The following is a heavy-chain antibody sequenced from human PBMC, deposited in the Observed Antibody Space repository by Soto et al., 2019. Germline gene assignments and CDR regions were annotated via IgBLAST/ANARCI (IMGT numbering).Heavy chain of an antibody. Sequence: GGSLRLSCAVSGFTFSSYEMNWVRQAPGKGLEWVSYIGFSGTTKYYADSVKGRFTIPRDNAKNSLFLQMNSLRVEDTAVYYCARSPFLECNWAQGTLVTVSS. CDR3: ARSPFLECN. D-gene: IGHD3-3*02. V-gene: IGHV3-48*03. J-gene: IGHJ4*02. CDR1: GFTFSSYE. CDR2: IGFSGTTK.